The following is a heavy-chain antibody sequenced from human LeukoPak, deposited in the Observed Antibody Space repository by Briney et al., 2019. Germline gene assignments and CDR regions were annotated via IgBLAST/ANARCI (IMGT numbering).Heavy chain of an antibody. V-gene: IGHV4-59*08. CDR2: TSYSRTT. CDR3: AKLGHSDGWYLGAFDI. D-gene: IGHD6-19*01. Sequence: KTSETLSLTCAVSGGSITGHYWNWIRQTPGMRLEWIGYTSYSRTTIYNSYFKGRATMSIDTSKNKLYLNLTSVTATDTAIYYCAKLGHSDGWYLGAFDIWGQGTTVIVSS. CDR1: GGSITGHY. J-gene: IGHJ3*02.